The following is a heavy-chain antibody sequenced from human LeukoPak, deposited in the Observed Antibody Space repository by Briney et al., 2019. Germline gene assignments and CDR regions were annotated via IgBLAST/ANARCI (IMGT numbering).Heavy chain of an antibody. CDR1: GGTFSSYA. D-gene: IGHD5-24*01. CDR2: IIPIFGTA. J-gene: IGHJ6*03. Sequence: GSPVKVSCKASGGTFSSYAISWVRQAPGQGLEWMGGIIPIFGTANYAQKFQGRVTITADESTSTAYMELSSLRSEDTAVYYCARGWLRRYYYYYMDVWGKGTTVTVSS. V-gene: IGHV1-69*01. CDR3: ARGWLRRYYYYYMDV.